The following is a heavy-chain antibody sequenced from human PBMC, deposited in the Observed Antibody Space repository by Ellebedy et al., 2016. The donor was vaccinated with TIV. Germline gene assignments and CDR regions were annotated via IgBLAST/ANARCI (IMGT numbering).Heavy chain of an antibody. J-gene: IGHJ5*02. CDR3: ARDPGGGGDFGDNWFDP. Sequence: GESLKISCEASGIIVSDYFMNWVRQAPGKGLEWVSVVYPDAKTNYTDSVNGRFIVSRDNSKNTLYLQMNSLTAEDTAVYYCARDPGGGGDFGDNWFDPWGQGTLVTVSS. CDR2: VYPDAKT. D-gene: IGHD2-21*01. V-gene: IGHV3-66*01. CDR1: GIIVSDYF.